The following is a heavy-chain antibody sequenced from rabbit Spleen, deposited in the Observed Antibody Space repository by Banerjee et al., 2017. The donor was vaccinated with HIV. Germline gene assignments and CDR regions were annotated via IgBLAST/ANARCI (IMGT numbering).Heavy chain of an antibody. CDR1: GFTISTYY. CDR2: INPGGAP. V-gene: IGHV1S69*01. CDR3: VREVVAGSDI. Sequence: QSVEESGGRLVTPGTPLTLTCTASGFTISTYYMQWVRQAPGKGLEYIGFINPGGAPYYASWAKGRFTISRTSTTVDLKITSPTTEDMAIYFCVREVVAGSDIWGPGTLVTVS. J-gene: IGHJ6*01. D-gene: IGHD4-1*01.